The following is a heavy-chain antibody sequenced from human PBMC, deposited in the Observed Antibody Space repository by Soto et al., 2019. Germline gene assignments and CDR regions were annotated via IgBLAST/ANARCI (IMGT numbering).Heavy chain of an antibody. CDR3: ARGHRYYDFWSGYYYYYYGMDV. CDR2: MNPNSGNT. Sequence: GASVKVSCKASGYTFTSYDINWVRQATGQGLEWMGWMNPNSGNTGYAQKFQGRVTMTRNTSISTAYMELSSLRSEDTAVYYCARGHRYYDFWSGYYYYYYGMDVWGQGTTVTVSS. D-gene: IGHD3-3*01. CDR1: GYTFTSYD. J-gene: IGHJ6*02. V-gene: IGHV1-8*01.